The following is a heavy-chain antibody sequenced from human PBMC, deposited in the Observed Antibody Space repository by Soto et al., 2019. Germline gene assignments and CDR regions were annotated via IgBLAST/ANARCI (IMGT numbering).Heavy chain of an antibody. Sequence: QVQLVESGGGVVQPGRSLRLSCAASGFIFSDYAIHWVRQAPGKGLEWVAVMSYDGTNKHYVDSVKGRFTISRDNSKSTLYLQMNSLGPEDTAVYHCARERMLRGGEAFDIWGQGTMVTVSS. V-gene: IGHV3-30-3*01. D-gene: IGHD3-10*01. CDR3: ARERMLRGGEAFDI. CDR1: GFIFSDYA. J-gene: IGHJ3*02. CDR2: MSYDGTNK.